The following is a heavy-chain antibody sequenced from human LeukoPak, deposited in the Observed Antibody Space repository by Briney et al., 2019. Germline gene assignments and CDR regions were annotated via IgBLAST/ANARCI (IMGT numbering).Heavy chain of an antibody. CDR1: GFTFSTYG. V-gene: IGHV3-66*01. CDR2: IYSGNST. CDR3: ARGYLEDY. J-gene: IGHJ4*02. Sequence: PGRSLRLSCVASGFTFSTYGMHWVRQAPGKGLEWVSVIYSGNSTYYADSVRGRFTISRDNSKNTLYLQMNSLRVEDTAVYFCARGYLEDYWGQGTLVTVSS. D-gene: IGHD3-10*01.